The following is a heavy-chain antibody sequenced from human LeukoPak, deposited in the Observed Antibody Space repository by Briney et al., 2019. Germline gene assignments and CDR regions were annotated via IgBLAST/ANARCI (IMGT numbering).Heavy chain of an antibody. CDR3: ARGRLGDS. CDR1: GFTFSTYW. J-gene: IGHJ4*02. D-gene: IGHD4-11*01. CDR2: IKEDGSEK. Sequence: GGSLRLSCAAPGFTFSTYWMSWVRQAPGKGLEWVANIKEDGSEKYYVDSVKGRFTISRDNAKNSLYLLINSLRAEDTAVYYCARGRLGDSWGQGTLVTVSS. V-gene: IGHV3-7*01.